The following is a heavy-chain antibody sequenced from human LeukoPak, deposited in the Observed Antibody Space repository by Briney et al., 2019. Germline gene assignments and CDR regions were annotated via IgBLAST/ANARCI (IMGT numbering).Heavy chain of an antibody. Sequence: ASVTVSCKASGYTFTRYYMHWVRQAPGHGLEWMGWINPNRGGTNYAQKFQGWVTMTRDTSISTAYMELSRLRSDDTAVYYCASSPFTGYAFDIWGQGTMVTVSS. CDR1: GYTFTRYY. CDR3: ASSPFTGYAFDI. CDR2: INPNRGGT. V-gene: IGHV1-2*04. D-gene: IGHD2-8*02. J-gene: IGHJ3*02.